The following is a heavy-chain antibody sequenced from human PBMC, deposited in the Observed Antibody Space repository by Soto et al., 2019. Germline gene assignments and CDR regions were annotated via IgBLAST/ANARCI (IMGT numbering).Heavy chain of an antibody. CDR2: IYYSGST. CDR3: ARLGELGYYYYYYMDV. CDR1: GGSISSYY. D-gene: IGHD3-3*02. J-gene: IGHJ6*03. Sequence: QVQLQESGPGLVKPSETLSLTCTVSGGSISSYYWSWIRQPPGKGLEWIGYIYYSGSTNYNPSLKSRVTISVDTSKNPFSLKLSSVTAADTAVYYCARLGELGYYYYYYMDVWGKGTTVTVSS. V-gene: IGHV4-59*08.